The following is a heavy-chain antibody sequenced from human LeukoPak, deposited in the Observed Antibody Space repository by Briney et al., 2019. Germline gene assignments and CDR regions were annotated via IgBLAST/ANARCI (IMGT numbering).Heavy chain of an antibody. Sequence: PGRSLRLSCAASGFTFSSYGMHWVRQAPGKGLEWVAVIWYDGSNKYYADSVKGRFTISRDNSKNTLYLQMNSLRAEDTAVYYCARDWFVVVPRSSGMDVWGQGTTVTVSS. CDR3: ARDWFVVVPRSSGMDV. CDR2: IWYDGSNK. J-gene: IGHJ6*02. CDR1: GFTFSSYG. V-gene: IGHV3-33*01. D-gene: IGHD2-2*01.